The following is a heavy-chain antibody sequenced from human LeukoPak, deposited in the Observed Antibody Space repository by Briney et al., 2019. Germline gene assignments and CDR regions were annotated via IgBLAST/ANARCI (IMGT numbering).Heavy chain of an antibody. CDR3: AKVLIWTYGSGNYYKGAFDI. Sequence: GGSLRLSCAASGFTFSSYAMHWVRQAPGKGLEWVAVISYDGSNKYYADSVKGRFTISRDNSKNTLYLQMNSLRAEDTAVYYCAKVLIWTYGSGNYYKGAFDIWGQGTMVTVFS. CDR2: ISYDGSNK. V-gene: IGHV3-30*18. J-gene: IGHJ3*02. D-gene: IGHD3-10*01. CDR1: GFTFSSYA.